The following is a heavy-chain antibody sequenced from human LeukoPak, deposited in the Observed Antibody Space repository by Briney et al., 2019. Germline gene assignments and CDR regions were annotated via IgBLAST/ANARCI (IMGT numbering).Heavy chain of an antibody. CDR3: ASLEMATSKIYYYYYMDV. CDR2: IYYSGST. CDR1: GGSISSYY. D-gene: IGHD5-24*01. V-gene: IGHV4-59*01. J-gene: IGHJ6*03. Sequence: SETLSLTCTVSGGSISSYYWSWIRQPPGKGLEWIGYIYYSGSTNYNPSLKSRVTISVDTSKNQFSLKLSSVTAADTAVYYCASLEMATSKIYYYYYMDVWGKGTTVTVSS.